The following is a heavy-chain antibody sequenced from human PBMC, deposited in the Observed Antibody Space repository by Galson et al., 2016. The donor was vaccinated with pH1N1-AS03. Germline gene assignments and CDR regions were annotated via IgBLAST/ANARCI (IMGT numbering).Heavy chain of an antibody. J-gene: IGHJ6*02. CDR2: INAGNGNT. CDR3: ARDRGSGYDLFDYYYGMDV. Sequence: VKVSCKASGYTFTSYAMHWVRQAPGQRLEWMGWINAGNGNTKYSQKFQGRVTITRDTSASTAYMELSSLRSEDTAVYYCARDRGSGYDLFDYYYGMDVWGQGTVVTVSS. CDR1: GYTFTSYA. V-gene: IGHV1-3*01. D-gene: IGHD5-12*01.